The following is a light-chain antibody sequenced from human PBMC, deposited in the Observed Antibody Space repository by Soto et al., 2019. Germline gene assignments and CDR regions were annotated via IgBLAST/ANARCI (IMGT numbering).Light chain of an antibody. J-gene: IGLJ1*01. V-gene: IGLV1-40*01. CDR2: GNN. CDR1: GATSD. Sequence: QSVLTQPPSVSGAPGQRVTISCIGATSDVHWYQHLPGTAPKLLIYGNNNRPSGVPDRFSGYKSGASASLAITGLQAEYESEYYCQSFDSSLSALYVFGTGTKVTVL. CDR3: QSFDSSLSALYV.